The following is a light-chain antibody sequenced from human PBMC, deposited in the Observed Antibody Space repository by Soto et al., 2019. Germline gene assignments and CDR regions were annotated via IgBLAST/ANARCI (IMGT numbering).Light chain of an antibody. CDR1: QSVTSN. Sequence: EIVMTQSPATLSVSPGERVTFSCRASQSVTSNLAWYQHKPGQAPRLLISGASTGATGIPARFSGSGSGTEFTLTISTLQSEDFAVYYCQQYNNWPWTFGQGTKVDIK. CDR2: GAS. CDR3: QQYNNWPWT. J-gene: IGKJ1*01. V-gene: IGKV3-15*01.